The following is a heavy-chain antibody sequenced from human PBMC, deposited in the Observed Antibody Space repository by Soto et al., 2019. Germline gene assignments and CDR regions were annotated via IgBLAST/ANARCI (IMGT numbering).Heavy chain of an antibody. CDR2: MNPNSGNT. Sequence: ASVKVSCKASGYTFTNDDINCVRQATGQGLEWMGWMNPNSGNTGYAQKFQGRVTMTRDTSISTAYMELSSLRSEDTAVYYCARGEGSGSYLATYALDMWGRGTMVTVSS. V-gene: IGHV1-8*01. CDR1: GYTFTNDD. D-gene: IGHD1-26*01. J-gene: IGHJ3*02. CDR3: ARGEGSGSYLATYALDM.